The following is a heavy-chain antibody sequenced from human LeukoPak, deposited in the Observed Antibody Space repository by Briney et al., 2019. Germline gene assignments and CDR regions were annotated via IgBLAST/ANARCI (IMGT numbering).Heavy chain of an antibody. V-gene: IGHV1-2*02. CDR2: INPNSGGT. D-gene: IGHD1-26*01. CDR1: GYTFTGYY. CDR3: ARTVRVGATQYFDY. J-gene: IGHJ4*02. Sequence: RASVKVSCKASGYTFTGYYMHWVRQAPGQGLEWMGWINPNSGGTNYAQKFQGRVTMTRDTSISTAYMELSRLRSDDTAVYYCARTVRVGATQYFDYWGQGTLVTVSS.